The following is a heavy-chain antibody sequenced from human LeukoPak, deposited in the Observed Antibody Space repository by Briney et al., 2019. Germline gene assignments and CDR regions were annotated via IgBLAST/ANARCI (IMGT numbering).Heavy chain of an antibody. CDR3: AKDRSPGLFDY. V-gene: IGHV3-30*18. CDR2: ISYDGSNK. Sequence: GGSLRLSCAASGFTFSSYGMPWVRQAPGKGLEGVAVISYDGSNKYYADSVKGRFTISRDNSKNTLYLQMNSLRAEDTAVYYCAKDRSPGLFDYWGQGTLVTVSS. CDR1: GFTFSSYG. J-gene: IGHJ4*02.